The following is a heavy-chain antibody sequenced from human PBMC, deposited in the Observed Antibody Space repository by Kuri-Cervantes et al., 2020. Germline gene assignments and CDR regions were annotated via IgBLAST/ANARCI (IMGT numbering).Heavy chain of an antibody. Sequence: SETLSLTCSVSGGSLSSSSYYWGWIRQPPGKGLEWIGTISYTGSTYYNASLNSRVTISVDTSRNQFFLKLSSVTAADTAVYYCARLLRGVIDWFDPWGQGTLVTVSS. CDR1: GGSLSSSSYY. J-gene: IGHJ5*02. V-gene: IGHV4-39*01. CDR2: ISYTGST. D-gene: IGHD3-10*01. CDR3: ARLLRGVIDWFDP.